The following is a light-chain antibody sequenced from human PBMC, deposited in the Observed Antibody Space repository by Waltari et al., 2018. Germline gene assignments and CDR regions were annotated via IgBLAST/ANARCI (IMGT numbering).Light chain of an antibody. CDR1: QSVTSNY. CDR2: AAS. Sequence: PGETATLSCRASQSVTSNYLAWYQQKPGQAPSLLIYAASSRATGVPDRISGSGSGTDFTLTLSRLEPEYFAVYYCQQHGTSPYTFGQGTKLQIK. J-gene: IGKJ2*01. V-gene: IGKV3-20*01. CDR3: QQHGTSPYT.